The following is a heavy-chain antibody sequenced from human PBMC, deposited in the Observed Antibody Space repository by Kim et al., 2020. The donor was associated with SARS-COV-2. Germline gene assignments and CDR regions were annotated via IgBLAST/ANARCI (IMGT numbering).Heavy chain of an antibody. CDR1: GYTFTGYY. J-gene: IGHJ6*02. CDR2: INPNSGGT. V-gene: IGHV1-2*02. CDR3: ARWDPERLGQWLVSYYGMDV. D-gene: IGHD6-19*01. Sequence: ASVKVSCKASGYTFTGYYMHWVRQAPGQGLEWMGWINPNSGGTNYAQKFQGRVTMTRDTSISTAYMELSRLRSDDTAVYYCARWDPERLGQWLVSYYGMDVWGQGTTVTVSS.